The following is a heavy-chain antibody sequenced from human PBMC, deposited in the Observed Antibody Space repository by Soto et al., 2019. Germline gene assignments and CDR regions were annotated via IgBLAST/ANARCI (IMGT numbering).Heavy chain of an antibody. CDR1: GFTFSSYG. D-gene: IGHD6-13*01. CDR3: AKDGEIAAAGKYYYYGMDV. Sequence: PGGSLRLSCAASGFTFSSYGMHWVRQAPGKGLEWVAVISYDGINKYYADSVKGRFTISRDNSKNTLYLQMNSLRAEDTAVYYCAKDGEIAAAGKYYYYGMDVWGQGTTVTVSS. V-gene: IGHV3-30*18. J-gene: IGHJ6*02. CDR2: ISYDGINK.